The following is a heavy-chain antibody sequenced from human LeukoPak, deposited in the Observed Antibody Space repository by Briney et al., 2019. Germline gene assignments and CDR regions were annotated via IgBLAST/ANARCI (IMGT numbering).Heavy chain of an antibody. V-gene: IGHV3-48*03. CDR1: GFTFSTYE. J-gene: IGHJ4*02. CDR3: ARETAHCGGDCFDY. Sequence: GGSLRLSCAASGFTFSTYEFNWVRQAPGKGLEWVAYIGVGGNSIYYADSVRGRFTTSRDNAQHSLYLEMNSLRVEDTALYYCARETAHCGGDCFDYWGQGTLVTVSS. CDR2: IGVGGNSI. D-gene: IGHD2-21*01.